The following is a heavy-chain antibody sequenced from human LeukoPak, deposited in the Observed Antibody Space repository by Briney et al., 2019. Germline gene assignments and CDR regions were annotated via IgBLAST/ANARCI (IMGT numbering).Heavy chain of an antibody. Sequence: SETLSLTCTVSGGSISSYCWSWIRQPPGEGLEWIGYIYYSGSTNYNPSLKSRVTISVDTSKNQFSLKLSSVTAADTAVYYCARGLGRSYYYDSSGYFDYWGQGTLVTVSS. CDR1: GGSISSYC. D-gene: IGHD3-22*01. V-gene: IGHV4-59*01. CDR2: IYYSGST. CDR3: ARGLGRSYYYDSSGYFDY. J-gene: IGHJ4*02.